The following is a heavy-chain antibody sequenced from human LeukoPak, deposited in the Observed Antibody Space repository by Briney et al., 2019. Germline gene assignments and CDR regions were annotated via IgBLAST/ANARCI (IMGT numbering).Heavy chain of an antibody. J-gene: IGHJ4*02. CDR3: GRVRRSGGTCYTYSSGWAFEF. V-gene: IGHV3-21*01. Sequence: PGGSLRLSCAASGFTFSSYSMNWVRQAPGKGLEWVSSISSSSGNIYYTDSVKGRFTISRDNAENSLYLQMNSLRVEDTAVYYCGRVRRSGGTCYTYSSGWAFEFWGQGTLVIVSS. CDR1: GFTFSSYS. D-gene: IGHD2-15*01. CDR2: ISSSSGNI.